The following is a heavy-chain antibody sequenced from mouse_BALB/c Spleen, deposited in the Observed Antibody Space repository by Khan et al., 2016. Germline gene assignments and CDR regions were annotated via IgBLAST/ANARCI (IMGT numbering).Heavy chain of an antibody. D-gene: IGHD1-1*01. CDR1: GYTFTSYW. Sequence: QVQLKESGAELAKPGASVKMSCKASGYTFTSYWMHWVKQRPGQGLEWIGYINPSTGYTEYNQKFKDKATLTADKSSSTAYMQLSSLTSEDSAVFYGATSYYYGSSYYARDYWGQGTAVTVSS. CDR2: INPSTGYT. CDR3: ATSYYYGSSYYARDY. J-gene: IGHJ4*01. V-gene: IGHV1-7*01.